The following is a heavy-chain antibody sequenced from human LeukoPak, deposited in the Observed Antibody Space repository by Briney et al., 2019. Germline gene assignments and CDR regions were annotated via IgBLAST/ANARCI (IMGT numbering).Heavy chain of an antibody. CDR3: ASQGGDGYSYGRDAFDI. CDR1: GYTFTSYY. Sequence: GASVKVSCKASGYTFTSYYMHWVRQAPGQGLEWMGIINPSGGNTGYAQKFQGRVTMTRNTSISTAYMELSSLRSEDTAVYYCASQGGDGYSYGRDAFDIWGQGTMVTVSS. CDR2: INPSGGNT. V-gene: IGHV1-46*01. D-gene: IGHD5-18*01. J-gene: IGHJ3*02.